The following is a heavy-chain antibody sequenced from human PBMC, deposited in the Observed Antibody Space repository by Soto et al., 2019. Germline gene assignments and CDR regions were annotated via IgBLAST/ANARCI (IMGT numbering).Heavy chain of an antibody. CDR2: ISYDGSNK. CDR1: GFTVSSYA. V-gene: IGHV3-30-3*01. Sequence: LSLSCAASGFTVSSYAMHWARQAPGKGLEWVAVISYDGSNKYYADSVKGRFTISRDNSKNTLYLQMNSLRAEDTAVYYCARERDSSRYYYGMDVWGQGTTVTVSS. CDR3: ARERDSSRYYYGMDV. J-gene: IGHJ6*02. D-gene: IGHD6-13*01.